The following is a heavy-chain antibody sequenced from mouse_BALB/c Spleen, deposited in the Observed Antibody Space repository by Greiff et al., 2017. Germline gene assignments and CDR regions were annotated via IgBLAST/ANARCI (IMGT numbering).Heavy chain of an antibody. CDR1: GFTFSDYY. D-gene: IGHD2-3*01. J-gene: IGHJ3*01. Sequence: EVKLMESGGGLVKPGGSLKLSCAASGFTFSDYYMYWVRQTPEKRLEWVATISDGGSYTYYPDSVKGRFTISRDNAKNNLYLQMSSLKSEDTAMYYGARASYDGYYVGFAYWGQGTLVTVSA. CDR3: ARASYDGYYVGFAY. V-gene: IGHV5-4*02. CDR2: ISDGGSYT.